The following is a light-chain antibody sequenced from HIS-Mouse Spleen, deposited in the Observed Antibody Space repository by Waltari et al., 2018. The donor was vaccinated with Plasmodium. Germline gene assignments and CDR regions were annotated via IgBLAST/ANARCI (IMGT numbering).Light chain of an antibody. CDR3: YSTDSSGNHRV. V-gene: IGLV3-10*01. Sequence: SYELTQPPSVSVSPGHTARIPCSGDALPKKYAYWYQQKSGQAPVLVIDEDSKRPSVIPERFSGASSGTMATLTISGAQVEDEADYYCYSTDSSGNHRVFGGGTKLTVL. CDR1: ALPKKY. J-gene: IGLJ3*02. CDR2: EDS.